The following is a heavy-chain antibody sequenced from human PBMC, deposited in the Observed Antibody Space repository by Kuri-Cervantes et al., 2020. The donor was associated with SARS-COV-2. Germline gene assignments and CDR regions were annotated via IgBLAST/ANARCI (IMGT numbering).Heavy chain of an antibody. V-gene: IGHV3-30*02. CDR2: VRSDGSNK. J-gene: IGHJ4*02. CDR1: GFTFSNAW. CDR3: AKDDGGSFGLFDN. D-gene: IGHD1-26*01. Sequence: GGSLRLSCAASGFTFSNAWMSWVRQAPGKGLEWVAFVRSDGSNKHYTDSVKGRFTISRDNSKNTLYLQMNSLRPEDTAVYYCAKDDGGSFGLFDNWGQGILVTVSS.